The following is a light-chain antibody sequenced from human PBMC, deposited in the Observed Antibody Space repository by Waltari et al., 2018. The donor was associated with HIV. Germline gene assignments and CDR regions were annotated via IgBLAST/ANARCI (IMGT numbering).Light chain of an antibody. CDR2: TAS. CDR1: QSISSS. Sequence: DIQMTQSPSSLSASVGDRVTITCRASQSISSSLNWYQQKPGKAPKLLIYTASSLQSGVPSRFSGSGSGTYFTLTISSLQLEDFATYYCQQTYSTPPVTFGGGTKVEI. J-gene: IGKJ4*01. CDR3: QQTYSTPPVT. V-gene: IGKV1-39*01.